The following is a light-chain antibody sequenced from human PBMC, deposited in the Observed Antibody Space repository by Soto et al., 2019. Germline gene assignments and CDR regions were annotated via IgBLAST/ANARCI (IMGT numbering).Light chain of an antibody. Sequence: QPVLTQSPSASASLGASVKLTCTLSSGHSNYAIAWHQQQPEKGPRFLMKFNGDGSHSKGDGIPDRFSGSTSGAERYLTISSLQSEDEGAYYCQSWGSGIPVFGGGTKLTVL. J-gene: IGLJ2*01. V-gene: IGLV4-69*01. CDR1: SGHSNYA. CDR3: QSWGSGIPV. CDR2: FNGDGSH.